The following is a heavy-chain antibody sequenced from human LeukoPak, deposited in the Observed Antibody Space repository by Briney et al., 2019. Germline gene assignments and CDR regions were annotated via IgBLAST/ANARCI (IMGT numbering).Heavy chain of an antibody. J-gene: IGHJ1*01. V-gene: IGHV3-7*01. CDR1: GFTFSSYW. D-gene: IGHD2-8*02. CDR2: INKDGSEK. CDR3: ARELVVGPAEYFQN. Sequence: GGSLRLSCAASGFTFSSYWMSWVRQTPGKGLEWVANINKDGSEKYYMDSVRGRFTISRDNAKNSLSLRMNSLRVEDTAVYYCARELVVGPAEYFQNWGQGTLVTVSS.